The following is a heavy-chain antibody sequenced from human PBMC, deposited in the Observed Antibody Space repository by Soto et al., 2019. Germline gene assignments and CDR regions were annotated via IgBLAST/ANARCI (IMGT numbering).Heavy chain of an antibody. V-gene: IGHV3-23*01. CDR1: GFTFSSYA. CDR3: SKGRRPSFSSMRYYGMDV. J-gene: IGHJ6*02. CDR2: ISGSGGST. D-gene: IGHD6-19*01. Sequence: EVQLLESGGGLVQPGGSLRLSCAASGFTFSSYAMSWVRQAPGKGLEWVSAISGSGGSTYYADSVKGRFTISRDNAKNTLYLQMNSLRAEDTAVYYCSKGRRPSFSSMRYYGMDVWGQGTTVTVSS.